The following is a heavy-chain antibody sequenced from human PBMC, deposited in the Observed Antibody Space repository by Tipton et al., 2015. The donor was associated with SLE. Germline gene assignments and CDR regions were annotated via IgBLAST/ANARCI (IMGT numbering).Heavy chain of an antibody. CDR2: IYYGGST. J-gene: IGHJ5*02. CDR3: ARGWWFDP. Sequence: TLSLTCTVSGGSINSYYWSWIRQPPGKGLEWIGYIYYGGSTNYNPSLKSRVTISVDTSKNQFSLKLSSVTAADTAVYYCARGWWFDPWGQGTLVTVSS. V-gene: IGHV4-59*01. CDR1: GGSINSYY. D-gene: IGHD6-19*01.